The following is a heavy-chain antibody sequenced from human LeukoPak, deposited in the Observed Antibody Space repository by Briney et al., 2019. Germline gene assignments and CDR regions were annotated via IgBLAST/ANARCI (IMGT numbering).Heavy chain of an antibody. J-gene: IGHJ4*02. V-gene: IGHV1-18*01. CDR2: ISADNDNT. Sequence: ASVKVSCKASGDTFSSYAINWVRQAPGQGLEWMGWISADNDNTRYAQKLQGRVTMTTDTSTSTVNMEVRSLRSDDTAVYYCARATLGGPGGSCDYWGQGTLVTVSS. D-gene: IGHD2-15*01. CDR1: GDTFSSYA. CDR3: ARATLGGPGGSCDY.